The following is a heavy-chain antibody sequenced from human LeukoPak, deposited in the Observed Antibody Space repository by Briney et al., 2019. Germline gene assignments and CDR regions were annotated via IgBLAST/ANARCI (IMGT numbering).Heavy chain of an antibody. V-gene: IGHV3-7*01. Sequence: PGGSLRLSCAASGFTFSSYWMSWVRQAPGKGLEWVANIKQDGSEKYYVDSVKGRSTISRDNAKNSLYLQMNSLRAEDTAVYYCARDASPVYGDYDPFDYWGQGTLVTVSS. CDR1: GFTFSSYW. J-gene: IGHJ4*02. CDR2: IKQDGSEK. D-gene: IGHD4-17*01. CDR3: ARDASPVYGDYDPFDY.